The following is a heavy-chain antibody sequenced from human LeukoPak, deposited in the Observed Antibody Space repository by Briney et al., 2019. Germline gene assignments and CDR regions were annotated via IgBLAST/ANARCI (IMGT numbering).Heavy chain of an antibody. V-gene: IGHV3-13*01. Sequence: GGSLRLSRATSGFTFSNHAMHWVRQATGKGLEWVSAIGTADDTFYPGSVKGRFTISRENAKNSLSLQMNSLRAEDTAVYYCVRQQTPHGNFDYWGQGTLVTVSS. J-gene: IGHJ4*02. CDR2: IGTADDT. D-gene: IGHD1-26*01. CDR1: GFTFSNHA. CDR3: VRQQTPHGNFDY.